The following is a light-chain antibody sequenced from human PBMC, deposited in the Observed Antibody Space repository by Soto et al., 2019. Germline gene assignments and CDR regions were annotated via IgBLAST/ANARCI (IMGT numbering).Light chain of an antibody. CDR1: QSVSSSY. CDR2: GAS. Sequence: EIVLTQSPGTLSLSPGERATLSCRASQSVSSSYLAWYQQKLGQAPRLLIYGASSRATGIPDKFSGSGSGTDFTLTISRLEPEDFAMYYCQQYGSSPTFGQGTKVEIK. J-gene: IGKJ1*01. V-gene: IGKV3-20*01. CDR3: QQYGSSPT.